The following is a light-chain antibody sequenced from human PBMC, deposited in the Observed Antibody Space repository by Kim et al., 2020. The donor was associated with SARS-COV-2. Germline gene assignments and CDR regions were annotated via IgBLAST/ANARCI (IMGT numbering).Light chain of an antibody. CDR2: GAS. CDR1: QSVSNN. V-gene: IGKV3-15*01. CDR3: QQYNDWPPGDT. J-gene: IGKJ2*01. Sequence: EIVMTQSPATLSVSPGERATLSCRASQSVSNNLAWYQHKPGQPPRLLIYGASTRATGVPDRFSGSGSGTDFTLTVSSLQSEDFAIYYCQQYNDWPPGDTFGRGTKLEI.